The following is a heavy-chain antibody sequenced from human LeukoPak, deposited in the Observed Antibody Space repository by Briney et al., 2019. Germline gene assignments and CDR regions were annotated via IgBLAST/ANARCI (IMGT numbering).Heavy chain of an antibody. D-gene: IGHD5-24*01. CDR3: ASRRRWLQLWAGHHGSDY. V-gene: IGHV3-23*01. J-gene: IGHJ4*02. CDR1: GFTFSTYS. Sequence: GGSLRLSCAASGFTFSTYSMSWVRQAPGKGLEWVSVISGNGGDTFYADSVKGRFTISRDNSKHTLFLQMNSLRDEDTAVYYCASRRRWLQLWAGHHGSDYWGQGTLVTVSS. CDR2: ISGNGGDT.